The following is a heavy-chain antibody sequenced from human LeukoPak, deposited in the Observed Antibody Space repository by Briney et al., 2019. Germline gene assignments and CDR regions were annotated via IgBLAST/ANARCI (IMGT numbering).Heavy chain of an antibody. CDR2: ISSSSGYI. CDR3: AKVPRQHDNWFDP. Sequence: GGSLRLSCAASGFTFSSYGMNWVRQAPGKGLKWVSSISSSSGYIYYADSVKGRFTISRDNAKNSLYLQMNSLRAEDTAVYYCAKVPRQHDNWFDPWGQGTLVTVSS. D-gene: IGHD3-9*01. V-gene: IGHV3-21*01. CDR1: GFTFSSYG. J-gene: IGHJ5*02.